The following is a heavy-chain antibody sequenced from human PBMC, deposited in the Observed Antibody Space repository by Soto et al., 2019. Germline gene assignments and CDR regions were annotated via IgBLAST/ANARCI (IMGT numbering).Heavy chain of an antibody. V-gene: IGHV4-34*01. CDR2: INHSGST. D-gene: IGHD1-26*01. J-gene: IGHJ4*02. CDR1: VGSFSGYY. CDR3: AREWGIYYFDY. Sequence: ASETLSLTCAVYVGSFSGYYWSWIRQPPGKGLEWIGEINHSGSTNYNPSLKRRVTISVDTSKNQFSLKLSSVTAADTAVYYCAREWGIYYFDYWGQGNLVT.